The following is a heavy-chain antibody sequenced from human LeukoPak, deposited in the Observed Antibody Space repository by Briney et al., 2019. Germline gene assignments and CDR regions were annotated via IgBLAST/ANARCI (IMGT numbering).Heavy chain of an antibody. D-gene: IGHD3-3*01. CDR1: GGSISSSSYY. CDR2: IYYSGST. CDR3: ARSFGVVIIRPDAFDI. Sequence: SETLSLTCTVSGGSISSSSYYWGWIRQPPGKGLEWIGSIYYSGSTYYNPSLKSRVTISVDTSKNQFSLKLNSVTAADTAVYYCARSFGVVIIRPDAFDIWGQGTMVTVSS. J-gene: IGHJ3*02. V-gene: IGHV4-39*01.